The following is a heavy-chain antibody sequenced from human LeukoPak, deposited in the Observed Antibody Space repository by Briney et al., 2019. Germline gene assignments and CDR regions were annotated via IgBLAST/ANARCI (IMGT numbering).Heavy chain of an antibody. CDR2: FYTSGTP. CDR3: ARGGIPDY. Sequence: PSETLSLTCTVSGGSLSRGSYFWSWIRQPAGKGLEWIGRFYTSGTPNYNPSLKSRVTISVDTSRNQFSLKLSSVTAADTAVYYCARGGIPDYWGQGILVTVSS. D-gene: IGHD2-21*01. CDR1: GGSLSRGSYF. V-gene: IGHV4-61*02. J-gene: IGHJ4*02.